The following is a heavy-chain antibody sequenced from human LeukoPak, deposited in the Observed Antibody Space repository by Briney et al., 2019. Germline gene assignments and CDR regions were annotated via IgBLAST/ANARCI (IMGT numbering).Heavy chain of an antibody. D-gene: IGHD3-10*01. CDR2: IYYSGST. J-gene: IGHJ4*02. CDR1: GGSISSSSYY. V-gene: IGHV4-39*01. CDR3: ARFLSNYYGSGSYRDYFDY. Sequence: PSETLSLTCTVSGGSISSSSYYWGWIRQPPGKGLEWIGSIYYSGSTYYNPSLKSRVTISVDTSKNQFSLKLSSVTAADTAVYYCARFLSNYYGSGSYRDYFDYWGQGTLVTVSS.